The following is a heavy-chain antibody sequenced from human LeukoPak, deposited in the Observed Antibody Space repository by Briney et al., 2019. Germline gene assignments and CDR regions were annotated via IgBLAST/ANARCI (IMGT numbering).Heavy chain of an antibody. D-gene: IGHD2/OR15-2a*01. J-gene: IGHJ4*02. CDR1: GFTFVDYA. V-gene: IGHV3-49*04. CDR2: IRSNPYGGTT. CDR3: TRGLLPGY. Sequence: RSLRLSCTASGFTFVDYAMTWVRQAPGNGREWVGFIRSNPYGGTTEYAASVKGRFTISRDDSKSIAYLQMNSLKTEDTAVYYCTRGLLPGYWGQGTLVTVSS.